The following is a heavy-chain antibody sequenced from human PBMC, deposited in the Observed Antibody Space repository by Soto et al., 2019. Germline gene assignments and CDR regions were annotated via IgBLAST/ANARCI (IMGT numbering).Heavy chain of an antibody. D-gene: IGHD2-15*01. J-gene: IGHJ4*02. CDR2: IYYSGST. CDR3: AGYCSGGSCYTPWGC. CDR1: GGSISSGDYY. Sequence: QVQLQESGPGLVKPSQTLSLTCTVSGGSISSGDYYWSWIRQPPGKGLEWIGYIYYSGSTYYNPSLKSRVTISVDTSKNQFPLKLSSVTAADTAVYYCAGYCSGGSCYTPWGCWGQGTLVTVSS. V-gene: IGHV4-30-4*01.